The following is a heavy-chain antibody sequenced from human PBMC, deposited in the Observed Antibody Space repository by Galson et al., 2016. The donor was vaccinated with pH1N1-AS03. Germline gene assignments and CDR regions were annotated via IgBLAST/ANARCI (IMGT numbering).Heavy chain of an antibody. CDR2: IIPMLGRG. CDR1: GGTFSTNG. J-gene: IGHJ4*02. CDR3: ARERDSISSSLFVY. V-gene: IGHV1-69*04. Sequence: SVKVSCKASGGTFSTNGFTWVRQAPGQGLEWMGRIIPMLGRGNYAQKFQGRVTIIADISTSTTYMELSNLTSEDTAIYYCARERDSISSSLFVYWGQGTQVPVSS. D-gene: IGHD3-22*01.